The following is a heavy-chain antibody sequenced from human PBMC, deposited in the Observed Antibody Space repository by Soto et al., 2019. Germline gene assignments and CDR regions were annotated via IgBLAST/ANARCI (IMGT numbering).Heavy chain of an antibody. J-gene: IGHJ4*02. D-gene: IGHD6-13*01. Sequence: QVQLVQSGAEVKKPGASVKVSCKASGYTFTSYAMHWVRQAPGQRLEWMGWINAGNGNTKYSQKFQGRGTITRDTSGSTADMELSSLRSEDTAVYYCARGGNSVSAGTRAFRWGQGTLVTVSS. CDR2: INAGNGNT. CDR1: GYTFTSYA. CDR3: ARGGNSVSAGTRAFR. V-gene: IGHV1-3*01.